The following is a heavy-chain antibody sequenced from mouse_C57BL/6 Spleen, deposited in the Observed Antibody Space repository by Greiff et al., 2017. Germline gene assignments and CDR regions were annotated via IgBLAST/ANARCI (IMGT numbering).Heavy chain of an antibody. CDR2: ISSGGSYT. J-gene: IGHJ1*03. Sequence: EVKLVESGGDLVKPGGSLKLSCAASGFTFSSYGMSWVRQTPDKRLEWVATISSGGSYTYYPDSVKGRFTISRDNAKNTLYLQMSSLKSEHTAMYYCARPTVGWYLDVWGTGTTVTVSS. V-gene: IGHV5-6*02. D-gene: IGHD1-1*01. CDR3: ARPTVGWYLDV. CDR1: GFTFSSYG.